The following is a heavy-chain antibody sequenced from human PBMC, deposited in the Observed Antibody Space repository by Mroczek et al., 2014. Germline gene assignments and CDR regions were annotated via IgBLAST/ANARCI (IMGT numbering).Heavy chain of an antibody. Sequence: VQLVESGAEVKKPGASVKVSCKASGYTFTSYDINWVRQATGQGLEWMGWMNPNSGNTGYAQKFQGRVTMTRNTSISTAYMELSSLRSEDTAVYYCARGKRIYCSSTSCYNGFDYWGQGTLVTVSS. CDR1: GYTFTSYD. CDR2: MNPNSGNT. CDR3: ARGKRIYCSSTSCYNGFDY. J-gene: IGHJ4*02. D-gene: IGHD2-2*02. V-gene: IGHV1-8*01.